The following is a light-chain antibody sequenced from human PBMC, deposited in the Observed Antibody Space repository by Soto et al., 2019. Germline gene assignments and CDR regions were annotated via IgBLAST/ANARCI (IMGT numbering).Light chain of an antibody. CDR1: QSISSW. V-gene: IGKV1-5*03. J-gene: IGKJ1*01. CDR2: KAS. CDR3: QQYNSYPWT. Sequence: DIQMTQSPSTLSASVGDRVTITCRASQSISSWLAWYQQKPGKAPKLLIYKASSLESGVPSRFSGSGSGTEFTLTICSLQPDDFATYYCQQYNSYPWTCGQGTKVEIK.